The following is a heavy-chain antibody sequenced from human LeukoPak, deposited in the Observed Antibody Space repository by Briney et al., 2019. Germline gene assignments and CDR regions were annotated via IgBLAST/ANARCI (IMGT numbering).Heavy chain of an antibody. J-gene: IGHJ4*02. Sequence: GGSLRLSCAASGFTFSSYAMSWVRQAPGKGLEWVSAISGSGGSTYYADSVKGRFTISRGNSKNTLYLQMNSLRAEDTAVYYCAKDRSSSSSPPFDYWGQGTLVTVSS. V-gene: IGHV3-23*01. CDR1: GFTFSSYA. CDR2: ISGSGGST. CDR3: AKDRSSSSSPPFDY. D-gene: IGHD6-13*01.